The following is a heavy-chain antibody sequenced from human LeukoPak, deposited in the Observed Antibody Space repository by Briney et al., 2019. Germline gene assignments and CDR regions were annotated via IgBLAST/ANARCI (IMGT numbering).Heavy chain of an antibody. CDR1: GFTFDDYG. CDR3: ARVIFSYFDPFDC. J-gene: IGHJ4*02. CDR2: INWNGGST. D-gene: IGHD3-9*01. V-gene: IGHV3-20*04. Sequence: GGSLRLSCAASGFTFDDYGMSWVRQAPGKGLEWVSGINWNGGSTGYADSVKGRFTVSRDNAKSSLFLQMNSLRAEDTAVYYCARVIFSYFDPFDCWGQGTLVTVSS.